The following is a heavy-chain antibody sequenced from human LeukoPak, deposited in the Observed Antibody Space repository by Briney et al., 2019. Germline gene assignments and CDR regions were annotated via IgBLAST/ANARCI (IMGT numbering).Heavy chain of an antibody. CDR2: IYYSGST. D-gene: IGHD2-2*01. CDR1: GGSISSSSYY. Sequence: SETLSLTCTVSGGSISSSSYYWGWIRQPPGKGLEWIGSIYYSGSTYYNPSLKSRVTISVDTSKNQFSPKLSSVTAADTAVYYCARLLWYGGSTRGYYMDVWGKGTTVTVSS. CDR3: ARLLWYGGSTRGYYMDV. V-gene: IGHV4-39*01. J-gene: IGHJ6*03.